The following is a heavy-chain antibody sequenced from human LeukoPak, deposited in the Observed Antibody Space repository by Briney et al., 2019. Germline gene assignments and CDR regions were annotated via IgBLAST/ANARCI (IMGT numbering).Heavy chain of an antibody. D-gene: IGHD3-3*01. CDR1: GFTFSDYY. V-gene: IGHV3-11*04. CDR2: ISSSGSTI. J-gene: IGHJ4*02. Sequence: GGSLRLSCAASGFTFSDYYMSWIRQAPGKGLEWVSYISSSGSTIYYADSVKGRFTISRDNAKNSLYLQMNSLRAEDTAVYYCARELRFLEWLRAFDYWGQGTLVTVSS. CDR3: ARELRFLEWLRAFDY.